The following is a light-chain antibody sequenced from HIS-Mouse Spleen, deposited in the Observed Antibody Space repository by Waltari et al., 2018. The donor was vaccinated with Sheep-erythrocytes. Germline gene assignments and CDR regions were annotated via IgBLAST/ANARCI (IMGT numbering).Light chain of an antibody. CDR2: EGS. CDR1: TSDVGGYNL. V-gene: IGLV2-23*01. Sequence: QPALTHPASASGSPGQPTTISCTGTTSDVGGYNLVSWYQQHPGKDPKHLMYEGSKRRSAGANRLSGAKYGDTAALMTSGLQAEDEDDYYCCSYAGSSTPWVFGGGTKLTVL. CDR3: CSYAGSSTPWV. J-gene: IGLJ3*02.